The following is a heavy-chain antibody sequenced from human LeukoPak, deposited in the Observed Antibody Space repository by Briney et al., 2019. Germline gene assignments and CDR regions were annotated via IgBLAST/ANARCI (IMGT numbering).Heavy chain of an antibody. J-gene: IGHJ6*02. Sequence: GASLRLSCAASGFTFTTYAMTWVRQAPGKGLGWVSSIGAGGAATFYSDSVKGRFTISRDNSMNTLYLQMNSLRADDTAVYYCGRPTKFWLIRGDGVDVWGQGTTVTVSS. CDR2: IGAGGAAT. D-gene: IGHD6-19*01. CDR3: GRPTKFWLIRGDGVDV. V-gene: IGHV3-23*01. CDR1: GFTFTTYA.